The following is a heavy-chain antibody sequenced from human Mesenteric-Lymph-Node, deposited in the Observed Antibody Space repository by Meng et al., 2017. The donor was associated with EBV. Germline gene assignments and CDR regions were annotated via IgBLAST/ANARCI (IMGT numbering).Heavy chain of an antibody. Sequence: QVQLVQSGSELKKPXXXXKXSXKASGYTFTSYTMNWVRQAPGQGLEWMGWIDTNTGNPTYAQGFTGRFVFSLDTSVSTAYLQISSLEAEDTAVYYCARDGPGVRTHFDYWGQGTLVTVSS. V-gene: IGHV7-4-1*02. CDR2: IDTNTGNP. CDR3: ARDGPGVRTHFDY. D-gene: IGHD3-10*01. J-gene: IGHJ4*02. CDR1: GYTFTSYT.